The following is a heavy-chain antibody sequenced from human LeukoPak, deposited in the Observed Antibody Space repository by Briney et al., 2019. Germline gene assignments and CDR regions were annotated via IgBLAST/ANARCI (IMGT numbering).Heavy chain of an antibody. CDR3: AREAYDSSGYYYVGLLAPTQIFDY. J-gene: IGHJ4*02. D-gene: IGHD3-22*01. Sequence: PGGSLRLSCVASGFTFSSYGMHWVRQAPGKGLEWVAFISYDGSNENIADSVKGRFIISRDNSKNTLYLQMNSLRAEDTAVYYCAREAYDSSGYYYVGLLAPTQIFDYWGQGTLVTVSS. V-gene: IGHV3-30*03. CDR1: GFTFSSYG. CDR2: ISYDGSNE.